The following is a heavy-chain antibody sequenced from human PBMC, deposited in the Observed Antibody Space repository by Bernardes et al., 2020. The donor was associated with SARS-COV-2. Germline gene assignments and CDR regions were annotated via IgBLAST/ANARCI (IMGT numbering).Heavy chain of an antibody. CDR3: AKGSFGVEPLHAFDI. CDR1: GISFSNYA. Sequence: SFRLSFVSSGISFSNYAMSLVRQSPGRGLEWVSVLTGNFDITYYADSVKGRFTISRDNSKNTLYLQMNSLRAEDTAIYYCAKGSFGVEPLHAFDIWGQGTMVTVSS. J-gene: IGHJ3*02. V-gene: IGHV3-23*01. D-gene: IGHD3-3*01. CDR2: LTGNFDIT.